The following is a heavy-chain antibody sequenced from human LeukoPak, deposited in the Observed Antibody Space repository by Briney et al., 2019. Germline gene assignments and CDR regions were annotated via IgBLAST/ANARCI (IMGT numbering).Heavy chain of an antibody. D-gene: IGHD1-26*01. CDR3: ARDRRYSGSFYVRWGQFFDY. CDR2: ITGSGGTT. Sequence: GGSLRLSCAASGFAFSNYGMNWVRQAPGKGLEWVSGITGSGGTTYYADSVKGRFTISRDNAKNSLYLQMNSLRAEDTAVYYCARDRRYSGSFYVRWGQFFDYWGQGTLVTVSS. V-gene: IGHV3-23*01. CDR1: GFAFSNYG. J-gene: IGHJ4*02.